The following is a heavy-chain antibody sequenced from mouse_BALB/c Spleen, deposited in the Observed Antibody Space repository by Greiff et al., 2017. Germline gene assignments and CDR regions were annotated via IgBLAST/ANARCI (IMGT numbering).Heavy chain of an antibody. CDR1: GYSITSDYA. J-gene: IGHJ3*01. Sequence: VQLQQSGPGLVKPSQSLSLTCTVTGYSITSDYAWNWIRQFPGNKLEWMGYISYSGSTSYNPSLKSRISITRDTSKNQFFLQLNSVTTEDTATYYCARGRYDAWFAYWGQGTLVTVSA. CDR2: ISYSGST. V-gene: IGHV3-2*02. CDR3: ARGRYDAWFAY. D-gene: IGHD2-14*01.